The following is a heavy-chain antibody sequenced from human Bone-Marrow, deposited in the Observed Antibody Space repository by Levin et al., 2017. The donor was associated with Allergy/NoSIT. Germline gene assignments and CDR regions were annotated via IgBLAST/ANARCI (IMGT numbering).Heavy chain of an antibody. CDR3: ARDLGDGYNKWFDY. CDR1: GYTFSSFG. D-gene: IGHD5-24*01. CDR2: ISAYNGNT. J-gene: IGHJ4*02. V-gene: IGHV1-18*01. Sequence: GESLKISCKASGYTFSSFGISWVRQAPGQGLEWMGWISAYNGNTKSAQQFQGRVTMTTDTSTSTTYMELKSLRSDDTAVYYCARDLGDGYNKWFDYWGQGTLVTVSS.